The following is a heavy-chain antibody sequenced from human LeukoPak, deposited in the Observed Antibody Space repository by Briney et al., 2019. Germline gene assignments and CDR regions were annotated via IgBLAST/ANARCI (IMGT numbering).Heavy chain of an antibody. V-gene: IGHV5-51*01. J-gene: IGHJ3*02. D-gene: IGHD6-13*01. CDR1: GYSFTSYW. Sequence: GESLKISCKGSGYSFTSYWIGWVRQMPGKGLEWMGIIYPGDSDTRYSPSFQGQVTISADKSISTAYLQWSSLKASDTAMYYCARGEYSSSWYPDAFDIRGQGTMVTVSS. CDR3: ARGEYSSSWYPDAFDI. CDR2: IYPGDSDT.